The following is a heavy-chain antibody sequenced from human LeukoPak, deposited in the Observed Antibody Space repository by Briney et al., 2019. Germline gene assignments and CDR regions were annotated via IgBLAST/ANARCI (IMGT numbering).Heavy chain of an antibody. J-gene: IGHJ4*02. CDR2: ISYDGSNK. D-gene: IGHD6-13*01. V-gene: IGHV3-30*03. Sequence: GGSLRLSCAASGFTFSSYGMHWVRQAPGKGLEWVAVISYDGSNKYYADSVKGRFTISRDNSENTLYLQMNSLRAEDTAVYYCARGARYTTIWYSHDYWGQGTLVTVSS. CDR3: ARGARYTTIWYSHDY. CDR1: GFTFSSYG.